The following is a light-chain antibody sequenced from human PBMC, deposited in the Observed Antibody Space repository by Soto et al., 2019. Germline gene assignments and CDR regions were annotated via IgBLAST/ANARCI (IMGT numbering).Light chain of an antibody. V-gene: IGKV1-33*01. CDR1: QDISKY. J-gene: IGKJ4*01. CDR2: DVF. CDR3: QQYDQLPIT. Sequence: DIQMTQSASSLPAYVGDTVTISCQASQDISKYLNWFQQKPGKAPKLLICDVFNVETGVPSRFSGRGSGTDFTLIISNLQPEDFATYYCQQYDQLPITFGGGTKV.